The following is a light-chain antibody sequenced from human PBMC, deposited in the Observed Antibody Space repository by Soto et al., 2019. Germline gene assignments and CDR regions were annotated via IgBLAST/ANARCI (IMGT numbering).Light chain of an antibody. V-gene: IGKV3-20*01. J-gene: IGKJ2*01. CDR2: GAS. CDR3: QQYGSSLYT. Sequence: EIVLTQSPASLSLSPGERATLSCRASQSVSNSNLAWYQQKPGQAPRLLIYGASGRATGIPDRFSGSGSGTDFTLTISRVEPEDVAVYYCQQYGSSLYTFGQGTKLEIK. CDR1: QSVSNSN.